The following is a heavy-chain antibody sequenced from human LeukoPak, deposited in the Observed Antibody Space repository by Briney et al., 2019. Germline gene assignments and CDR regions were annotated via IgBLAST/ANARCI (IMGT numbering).Heavy chain of an antibody. J-gene: IGHJ4*02. D-gene: IGHD3-22*01. CDR3: TTDPVDSSGYYYFDT. CDR2: IKTKRDGATT. Sequence: PGGSLRLSCAASGFTFNNAWMNWVRQAPGKGLERLGRIKTKRDGATTDYAAPVRGRFTISRDDSKNTMYLQMNSLRSEDTAVYYCTTDPVDSSGYYYFDTWGQGTLVAASS. V-gene: IGHV3-15*01. CDR1: GFTFNNAW.